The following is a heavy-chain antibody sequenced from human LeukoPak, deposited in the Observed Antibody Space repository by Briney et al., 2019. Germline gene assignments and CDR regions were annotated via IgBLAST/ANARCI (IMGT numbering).Heavy chain of an antibody. CDR3: AREVATNQGSFDY. CDR2: IIPIFGTA. CDR1: GGTFSSYA. D-gene: IGHD5-24*01. J-gene: IGHJ4*02. Sequence: ASVKVSCKASGGTFSSYAISWVRQAPGQGLEWMGGIIPIFGTANYAQKFQGRVTITTDESTSTAYMELSSLRSEDTAVYYCAREVATNQGSFDYWGQGTLVTVSS. V-gene: IGHV1-69*05.